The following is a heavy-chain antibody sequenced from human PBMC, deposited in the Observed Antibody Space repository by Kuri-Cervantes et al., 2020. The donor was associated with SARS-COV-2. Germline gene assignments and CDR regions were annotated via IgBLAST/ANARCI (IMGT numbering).Heavy chain of an antibody. CDR1: GYTFTGYY. D-gene: IGHD2-2*01. CDR3: AGGGYCSSTSCYAFDY. Sequence: ASVKVSCKASGYTFTGYYMHWVRQAPGQGLEWMGWINPNSGGTNYAQTFQGRVTMTRDTSISAAYMELTRLRSDDTAVYYCAGGGYCSSTSCYAFDYWGQGTLVTVSS. CDR2: INPNSGGT. V-gene: IGHV1-2*02. J-gene: IGHJ4*02.